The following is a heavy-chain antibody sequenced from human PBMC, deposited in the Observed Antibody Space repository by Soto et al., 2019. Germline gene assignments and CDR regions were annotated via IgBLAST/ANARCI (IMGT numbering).Heavy chain of an antibody. D-gene: IGHD2-21*02. CDR1: GFSFDDFV. J-gene: IGHJ4*02. CDR2: VSWNSGAK. V-gene: IGHV3-9*01. CDR3: AKGVATAVPALDY. Sequence: EVQLVESGGGLVQPGRSLRLSCVASGFSFDDFVMNWVRQRPGKGLEWVSSVSWNSGAKLYADSVKGRFAISRDSAKKSVYLQMNSLRPDDTAFYYCAKGVATAVPALDYWGQGTLVTVYS.